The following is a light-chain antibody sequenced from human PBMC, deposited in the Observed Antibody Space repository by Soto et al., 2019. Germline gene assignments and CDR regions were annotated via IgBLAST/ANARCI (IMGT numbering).Light chain of an antibody. Sequence: IVLPHSPGTLSLSPWESETLSGRASQSVSSKLAWYQQKPGQAPRLLISGASSRATGIPGRFSGSGSGTDFTLTISRLEPEDFALYYCQHYGASPITCGKGPRRAIK. CDR2: GAS. CDR3: QHYGASPIT. CDR1: QSVSSK. V-gene: IGKV3-20*01. J-gene: IGKJ5*01.